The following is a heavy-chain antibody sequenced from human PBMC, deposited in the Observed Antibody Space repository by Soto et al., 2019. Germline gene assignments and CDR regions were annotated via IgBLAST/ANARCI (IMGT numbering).Heavy chain of an antibody. CDR1: GYSFTSYG. J-gene: IGHJ4*02. Sequence: QVQLVQSGAEVKKPGASVTVSCKASGYSFTSYGITWVRQAPGQGLEWMGWISGYNGNKKYAQKLQGRVTMTTDTSTRTADMELRSLRSDDTAVYYCARDLGQQLVDYWGQGTLVTVSS. CDR3: ARDLGQQLVDY. CDR2: ISGYNGNK. D-gene: IGHD6-13*01. V-gene: IGHV1-18*01.